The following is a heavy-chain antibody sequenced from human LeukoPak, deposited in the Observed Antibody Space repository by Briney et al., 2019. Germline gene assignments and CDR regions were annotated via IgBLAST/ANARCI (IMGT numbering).Heavy chain of an antibody. V-gene: IGHV3-74*01. CDR1: GFTFRSDW. D-gene: IGHD5-12*01. J-gene: IGHJ4*02. CDR2: INSDGSST. CDR3: ARDLGYGGDY. Sequence: GGSLRLSCAASGFTFRSDWMHWVRQAPGKGPVWVSRINSDGSSTTYADSVKGRFTISRDNAKNTLYLQMNSLRAEDTAVYYCARDLGYGGDYWGQGTLVTASS.